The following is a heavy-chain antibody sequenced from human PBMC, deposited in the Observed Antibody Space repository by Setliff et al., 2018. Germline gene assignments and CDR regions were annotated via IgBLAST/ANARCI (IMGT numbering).Heavy chain of an antibody. Sequence: SETLSLTCAVSGYSISSGNYWGWIRQPPGKGLEWIGYIYYSGSTNYNPSLKSRVTISVDTSKNQFSLKLSSVTAADTAVYYCARDEGSSYFYGMDVWGQGTTVTVSS. V-gene: IGHV4-61*01. CDR1: GYSISSGNY. CDR2: IYYSGST. D-gene: IGHD6-13*01. CDR3: ARDEGSSYFYGMDV. J-gene: IGHJ6*02.